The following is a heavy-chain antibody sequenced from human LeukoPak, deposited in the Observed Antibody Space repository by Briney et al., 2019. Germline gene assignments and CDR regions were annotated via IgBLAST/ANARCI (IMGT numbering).Heavy chain of an antibody. CDR3: ARYGGGGVILY. CDR2: IYYSGRT. CDR1: GGSISSSSYY. J-gene: IGHJ4*02. D-gene: IGHD3-16*02. Sequence: SETLSLTCTVSGGSISSSSYYWGWIRQPPGKGLQWLGGIYYSGRTYYNPSVKSRVTISVDTSKNQFSLKLSSVTAADTAVYYCARYGGGGVILYWGQGTLVTVSS. V-gene: IGHV4-39*01.